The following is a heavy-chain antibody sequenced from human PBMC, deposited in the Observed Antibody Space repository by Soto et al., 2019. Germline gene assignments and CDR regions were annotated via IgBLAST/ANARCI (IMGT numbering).Heavy chain of an antibody. CDR1: GYTFTSYL. J-gene: IGHJ4*02. D-gene: IGHD3-22*01. CDR3: ARELSYYDSSAYYF. CDR2: INAGNGNT. Sequence: QVQLVQSGAEVKKPGASVKVSCKASGYTFTSYLIHWVRQAPGQRLEWMGWINAGNGNTKYSQKFQGRVTITRDASASTAYLELSSLRSEGTAVYYCARELSYYDSSAYYFCGQGTLVTVSS. V-gene: IGHV1-3*01.